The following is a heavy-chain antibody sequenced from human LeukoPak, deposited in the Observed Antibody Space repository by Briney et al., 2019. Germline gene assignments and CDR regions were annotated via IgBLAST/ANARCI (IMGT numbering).Heavy chain of an antibody. Sequence: PGGSLRLSCAASGFTFNNYAMSWVRQAPGKGLEWVSAISGSDGSTYYADSVKGRFTISRDNSKNTLYLQMNSPRAEDTAVYYCAKEWLGSSGWSSNFDYWGQGTLVTVSS. CDR2: ISGSDGST. D-gene: IGHD6-19*01. V-gene: IGHV3-23*01. CDR3: AKEWLGSSGWSSNFDY. CDR1: GFTFNNYA. J-gene: IGHJ4*02.